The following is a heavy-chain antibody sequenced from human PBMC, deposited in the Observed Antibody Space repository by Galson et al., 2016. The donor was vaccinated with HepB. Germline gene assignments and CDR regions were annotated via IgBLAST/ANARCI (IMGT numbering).Heavy chain of an antibody. CDR1: DFRVSDHF. J-gene: IGHJ2*01. CDR2: LYPADGT. D-gene: IGHD3-22*01. V-gene: IGHV3-53*01. Sequence: SLRLSCAVSDFRVSDHFMIWVRQAPGKGLEWVSVLYPADGTFYDDSVKGRFFVSRDNSKNTFFLQMSSLRAEDTATYRCARGTKWYDVSGYFDLWGRGALVTVSS. CDR3: ARGTKWYDVSGYFDL.